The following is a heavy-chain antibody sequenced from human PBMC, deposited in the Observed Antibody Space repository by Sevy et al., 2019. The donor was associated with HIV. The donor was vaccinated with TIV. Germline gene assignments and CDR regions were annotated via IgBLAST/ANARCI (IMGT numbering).Heavy chain of an antibody. J-gene: IGHJ3*01. CDR2: ITTYSGDT. Sequence: ASVKVSCKASGYSFSNYGISWVRQAPGQGLEWMGWITTYSGDTKYAQKFQDRVTMTTDTSTSSAYMELGSLRQDDSAVYYCARDWRIGGDIVVSLSTYDAFDVWGQGTTVTVSS. D-gene: IGHD2-2*01. CDR3: ARDWRIGGDIVVSLSTYDAFDV. V-gene: IGHV1-18*04. CDR1: GYSFSNYG.